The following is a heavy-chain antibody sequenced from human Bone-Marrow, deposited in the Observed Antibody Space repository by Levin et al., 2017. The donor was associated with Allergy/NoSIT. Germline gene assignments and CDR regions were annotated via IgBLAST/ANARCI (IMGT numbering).Heavy chain of an antibody. V-gene: IGHV3-30*11. CDR2: ISYDESNE. J-gene: IGHJ3*01. Sequence: GVSLKISCTASGFTFSDFAMHWVRQAPGKGLEWVAVISYDESNEFYADSVKGRFTISRDNDKNTLYLQMNSLRGDDTAIYYCSRDWEISGRPRPHDNVDFWGQGTMVTVSS. D-gene: IGHD3-16*02. CDR3: SRDWEISGRPRPHDNVDF. CDR1: GFTFSDFA.